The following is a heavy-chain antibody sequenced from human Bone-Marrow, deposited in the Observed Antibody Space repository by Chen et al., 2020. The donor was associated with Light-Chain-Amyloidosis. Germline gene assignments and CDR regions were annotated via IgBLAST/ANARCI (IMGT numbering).Heavy chain of an antibody. J-gene: IGHJ4*02. Sequence: EEQLEQTGPAVKKPGESLKISWKGSGYTFPNYWIGWVRQMPGKGLEWMGVIYPDDSDARYSPSFEGQVTISADKSITTAYLQWRSLKASDTAMYYCARRRDGYNFDYWGQGTLVTVSS. CDR2: IYPDDSDA. V-gene: IGHV5-51*01. CDR3: ARRRDGYNFDY. CDR1: GYTFPNYW. D-gene: IGHD5-12*01.